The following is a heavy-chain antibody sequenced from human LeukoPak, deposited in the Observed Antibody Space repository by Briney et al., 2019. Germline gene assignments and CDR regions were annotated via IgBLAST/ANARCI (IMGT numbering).Heavy chain of an antibody. V-gene: IGHV6-1*01. D-gene: IGHD6-13*01. CDR3: ARERSSWYYLDY. J-gene: IGHJ4*02. CDR2: TYYRSQWYY. CDR1: GDSVSSNIAT. Sequence: SQTLSLTCVISGDSVSSNIATWNWIRQSPSRGLEWLGRTYYRSQWYYDYAVSVRSRITINPGTSKNQFSLQLSSVTPEDTAVYFCARERSSWYYLDYWGQGMLVTVSP.